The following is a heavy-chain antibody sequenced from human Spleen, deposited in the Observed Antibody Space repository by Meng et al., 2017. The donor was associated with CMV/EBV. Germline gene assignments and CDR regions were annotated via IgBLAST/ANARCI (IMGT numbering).Heavy chain of an antibody. Sequence: GGSLRLSCAASGFIVSNNYMNWVRQAPGKGLEWVSVIYSGGKTHYADSVKGRFTISRDNSKNALWLQINSLRVEDTADYYCARGGYFHGSGTLRSCMDVWGQGTTVTVSS. CDR1: GFIVSNNY. D-gene: IGHD3-10*01. J-gene: IGHJ6*02. CDR2: IYSGGKT. V-gene: IGHV3-66*02. CDR3: ARGGYFHGSGTLRSCMDV.